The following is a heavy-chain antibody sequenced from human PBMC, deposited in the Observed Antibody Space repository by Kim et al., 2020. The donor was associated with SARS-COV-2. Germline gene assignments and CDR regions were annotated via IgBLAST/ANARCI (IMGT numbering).Heavy chain of an antibody. CDR3: ARAPLSPRGVHYYGMDV. Sequence: SVKVSCKASGGTFSSYAISWVRQAPGQGLEWMGGIIPIFGTANYAQKFQGRVTITADESTSTAYMELSSLRSEDTAVYYCARAPLSPRGVHYYGMDVWGQGTTVTVSS. CDR1: GGTFSSYA. D-gene: IGHD3-10*01. CDR2: IIPIFGTA. J-gene: IGHJ6*02. V-gene: IGHV1-69*13.